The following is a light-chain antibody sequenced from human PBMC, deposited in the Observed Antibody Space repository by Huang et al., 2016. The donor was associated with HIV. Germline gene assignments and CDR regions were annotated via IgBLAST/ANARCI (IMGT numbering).Light chain of an antibody. J-gene: IGKJ5*01. Sequence: EIVMTQSPDTLSVFPGERVTLSCRASESVSSSLAWYQQKSGQAPRLLTYDASTRATGIPARFSGSGSGTEFTLTINSLLSEDFAVYYCQQYNDWPPITFGQGTRLDMK. CDR1: ESVSSS. CDR2: DAS. V-gene: IGKV3-15*01. CDR3: QQYNDWPPIT.